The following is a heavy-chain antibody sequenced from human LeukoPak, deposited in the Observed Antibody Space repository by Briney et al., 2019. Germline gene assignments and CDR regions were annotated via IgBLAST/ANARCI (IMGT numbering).Heavy chain of an antibody. J-gene: IGHJ6*03. D-gene: IGHD3-10*01. V-gene: IGHV4-59*01. CDR1: CGSSISYY. Sequence: SETLSLTCSVSCGSSISYYWIWIRQPPGKGLEWIGDIYYSGSTNYNPSLKSRVTVSVDTSKYQFSLNLSSVTDADTAVYYCARVHYSGSGSYYTDYMDVWGKGPTVTVSS. CDR2: IYYSGST. CDR3: ARVHYSGSGSYYTDYMDV.